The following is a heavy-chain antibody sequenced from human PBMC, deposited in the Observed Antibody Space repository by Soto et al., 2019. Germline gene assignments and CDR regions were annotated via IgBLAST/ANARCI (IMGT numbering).Heavy chain of an antibody. CDR1: GGSISSSSYY. D-gene: IGHD2-15*01. J-gene: IGHJ6*02. V-gene: IGHV4-39*02. CDR3: AKDFYCSGGSCYSTYYYYYGMDV. Sequence: PSETLSLTCTVSGGSISSSSYYWGWIRQPPGKGLEWIGSIYYSGSTYYNPSLKSRVTISVDTSKNQFSLKLSSVTAADTAVYYCAKDFYCSGGSCYSTYYYYYGMDVWGQGTTVTVSS. CDR2: IYYSGST.